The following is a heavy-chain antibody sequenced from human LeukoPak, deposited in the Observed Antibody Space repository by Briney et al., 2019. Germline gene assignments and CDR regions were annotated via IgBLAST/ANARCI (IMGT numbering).Heavy chain of an antibody. J-gene: IGHJ4*02. CDR1: GGSISSSSYY. V-gene: IGHV4-39*01. CDR2: IYYSGST. D-gene: IGHD3-10*02. CDR3: ARQKRNYYVQN. Sequence: SETLSLTCTVSGGSISSSSYYWGWIRQPPGKGLEWIGSIYYSGSTYYNPSLKSRVTISVDTSKNQFSLKLSSVTAADTVVYYCARQKRNYYVQNWGQGTLVTVSS.